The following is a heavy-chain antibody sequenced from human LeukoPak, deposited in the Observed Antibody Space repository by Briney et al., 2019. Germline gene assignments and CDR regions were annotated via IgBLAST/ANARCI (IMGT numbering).Heavy chain of an antibody. Sequence: GGSLRLSCAASGLTFSSYATHWVRQAPGKGLEWVAVISYDGSNKYYADSVKGRFTISRDNSKNTLYLQMNSQRAEDTAVYYCARALRESRMATILDYWGQGTLVTVSS. J-gene: IGHJ4*02. D-gene: IGHD5-24*01. CDR3: ARALRESRMATILDY. CDR2: ISYDGSNK. CDR1: GLTFSSYA. V-gene: IGHV3-30-3*01.